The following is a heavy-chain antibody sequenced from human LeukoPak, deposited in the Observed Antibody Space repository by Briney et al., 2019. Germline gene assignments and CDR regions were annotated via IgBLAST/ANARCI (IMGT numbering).Heavy chain of an antibody. D-gene: IGHD3/OR15-3a*01. J-gene: IGHJ5*02. CDR1: GFTFSSYW. V-gene: IGHV3-74*01. CDR2: IDTDGSTT. Sequence: PGGSLRLSCAASGFTFSSYWMHWVRQAPGKGLVWVSRIDTDGSTTYYADSVKGRCTTSRDNAKNTLYLQMNSLRAEDTAVYYCARRIGPNWFDPWGQGTLVTVSS. CDR3: ARRIGPNWFDP.